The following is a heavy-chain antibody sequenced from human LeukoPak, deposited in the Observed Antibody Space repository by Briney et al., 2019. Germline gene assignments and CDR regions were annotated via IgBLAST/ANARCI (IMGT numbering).Heavy chain of an antibody. J-gene: IGHJ6*03. CDR1: GSIXXYY. V-gene: IGHV4-4*07. Sequence: GSIXXYYWSWIRQPAGXXLXWIGRFYARGNTNYNPSLKSRGTISVDTSKNQXSLKLSYVTAEDTAVYYCAXXXXXXXXXXXXXXXXYXXVWGKGTTVTVSS. CDR3: AXXXXXXXXXXXXXXXXYXXV. CDR2: FYARGNT.